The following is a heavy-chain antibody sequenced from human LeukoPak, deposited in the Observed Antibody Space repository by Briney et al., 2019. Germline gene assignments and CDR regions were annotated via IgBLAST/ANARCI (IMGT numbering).Heavy chain of an antibody. J-gene: IGHJ4*02. CDR3: ARVHSGGWYVIDY. CDR1: GGSISSSSYY. D-gene: IGHD6-19*01. V-gene: IGHV4-39*07. Sequence: SETLSLTCTVSGGSISSSSYYWGWIRQPPGKGLEWIGSIYYSGSTYYNPSLKSRVTISVDTSKNQFSLKLSSVTAADTAVYYCARVHSGGWYVIDYWGQGTLVTVSS. CDR2: IYYSGST.